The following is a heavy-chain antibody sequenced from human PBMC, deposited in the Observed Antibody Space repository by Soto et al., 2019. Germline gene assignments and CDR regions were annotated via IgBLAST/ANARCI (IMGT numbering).Heavy chain of an antibody. V-gene: IGHV1-69*02. CDR1: GYTFASYT. CDR2: IIPILGIA. Sequence: SVKVSCKASGYTFASYTISWVRQAPGQGLDWMGRIIPILGIANYAQKFQGRVTITADKSTSTAYMELSSLRSEDTAVYYCAALLQYYYGSGSRNNWFDPWGQGTLVTV. CDR3: AALLQYYYGSGSRNNWFDP. D-gene: IGHD3-10*01. J-gene: IGHJ5*02.